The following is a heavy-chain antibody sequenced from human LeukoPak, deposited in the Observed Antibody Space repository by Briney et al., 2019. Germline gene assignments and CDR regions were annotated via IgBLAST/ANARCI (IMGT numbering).Heavy chain of an antibody. CDR2: IWYDGSNK. V-gene: IGHV3-33*01. J-gene: IGHJ4*02. D-gene: IGHD3-10*01. CDR3: ARDRLMVRGVIRSFSFDY. CDR1: GFTFSSYG. Sequence: GGSLRLSCAASGFTFSSYGMHWVRQAPGKGLEWVAVIWYDGSNKDYADSVKGRFTISRDNSKNTLYLQMNSLRAEDTAVYYCARDRLMVRGVIRSFSFDYWGQGTLVTVSS.